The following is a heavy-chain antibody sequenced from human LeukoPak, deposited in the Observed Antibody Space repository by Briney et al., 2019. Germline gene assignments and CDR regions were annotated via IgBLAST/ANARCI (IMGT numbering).Heavy chain of an antibody. CDR3: AREGTIFGVVRGYMDV. J-gene: IGHJ6*03. D-gene: IGHD3-3*01. V-gene: IGHV1-69*05. CDR1: GGTFSSYA. Sequence: SVKVSCKASGGTFSSYAISWVRQAPGQVLEWMGGIIPIFGTANYAQKFQGRVTITTDESTSTAYMELSSLRSEDTAVYYCAREGTIFGVVRGYMDVWGKGTTVTVSS. CDR2: IIPIFGTA.